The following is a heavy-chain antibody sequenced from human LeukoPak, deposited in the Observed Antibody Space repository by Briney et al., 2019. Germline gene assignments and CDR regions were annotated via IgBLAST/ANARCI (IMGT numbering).Heavy chain of an antibody. CDR2: ISAYNGNS. CDR1: GYTFTSYG. V-gene: IGHV1-18*01. CDR3: ARGPIAAAVTDFDY. Sequence: ASVKVSCKASGYTFTSYGISWVRQAPGQGLEWMGWISAYNGNSNYAQKLQGRVTMTTDTSTSTAYMELRSLRSDDTAVYYCARGPIAAAVTDFDYWGQGTLVTVSS. D-gene: IGHD6-13*01. J-gene: IGHJ4*02.